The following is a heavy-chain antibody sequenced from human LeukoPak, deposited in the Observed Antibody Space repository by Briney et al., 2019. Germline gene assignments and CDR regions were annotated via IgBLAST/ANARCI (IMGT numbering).Heavy chain of an antibody. Sequence: ASVKVSCKASGYTFTSYDINWVRQATGQGLEWMGWMNPNSGNTGYAQKFQGRVTMTRNTSISTAYMELSSLRSEDTAVYYCASRERYSSGWRGDYYYMDVWGKGTTVTVSS. D-gene: IGHD6-19*01. CDR3: ASRERYSSGWRGDYYYMDV. V-gene: IGHV1-8*01. CDR2: MNPNSGNT. J-gene: IGHJ6*03. CDR1: GYTFTSYD.